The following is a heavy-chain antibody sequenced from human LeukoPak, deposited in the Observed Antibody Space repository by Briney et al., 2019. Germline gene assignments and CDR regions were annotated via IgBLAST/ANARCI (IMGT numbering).Heavy chain of an antibody. D-gene: IGHD3-22*01. CDR3: ARSAYYDSSGYYS. V-gene: IGHV4-31*03. J-gene: IGHJ5*02. Sequence: SETLSLTCNVSGGSISNDGYYWSWIRQHPGKGLEWLGYIYYSGSTYYNPSLKSRVTLSVDTSKNQFSLKLSSVTAADTAVYYCARSAYYDSSGYYSWGQGTLVTVSS. CDR1: GGSISNDGYY. CDR2: IYYSGST.